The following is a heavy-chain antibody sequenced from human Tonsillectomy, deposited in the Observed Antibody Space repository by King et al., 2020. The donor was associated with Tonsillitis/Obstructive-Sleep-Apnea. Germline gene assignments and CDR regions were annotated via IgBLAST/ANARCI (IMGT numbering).Heavy chain of an antibody. Sequence: VPLQESGPGLVKPSETLSLTCTVSGGSISSYYWSWIRQPPGKGLEWIGYIYYSGSTNYNPSLKSRVTISVDTSKNQFSLKLSSVTAADTAVYYCARVGDSSGYLYYFDYWGQGTLVTVSS. CDR3: ARVGDSSGYLYYFDY. CDR1: GGSISSYY. J-gene: IGHJ4*02. D-gene: IGHD3-22*01. V-gene: IGHV4-59*01. CDR2: IYYSGST.